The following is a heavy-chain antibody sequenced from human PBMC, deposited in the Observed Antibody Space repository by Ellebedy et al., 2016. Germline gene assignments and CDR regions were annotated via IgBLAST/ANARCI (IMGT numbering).Heavy chain of an antibody. CDR2: IYYSGST. V-gene: IGHV4-59*01. CDR1: GGSISSYY. Sequence: SETLSLTXTVSGGSISSYYWSWIRQPPGKGLEWIGYIYYSGSTNYNPSLKSRVTISVDTSKNQFSLKLSSVTAADTAVYYCARENRRTTVTTFYYGMDVWGQGTMVTVSS. D-gene: IGHD4-17*01. J-gene: IGHJ6*02. CDR3: ARENRRTTVTTFYYGMDV.